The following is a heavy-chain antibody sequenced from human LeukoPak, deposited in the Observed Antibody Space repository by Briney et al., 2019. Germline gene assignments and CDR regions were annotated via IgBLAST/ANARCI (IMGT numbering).Heavy chain of an antibody. CDR1: GFTFDDYA. V-gene: IGHV3-9*01. D-gene: IGHD1-26*01. J-gene: IGHJ4*02. CDR2: ISWNSGSI. CDR3: TKDQGGSYSPTLDY. Sequence: PGGSLRLSCVASGFTFDDYAMHWVRQAPGKGLEWVSGISWNSGSIGYADSVKGRFTISRDNAKNSLYLQMNSLRAEDTALYYCTKDQGGSYSPTLDYWGQGTLVTVSS.